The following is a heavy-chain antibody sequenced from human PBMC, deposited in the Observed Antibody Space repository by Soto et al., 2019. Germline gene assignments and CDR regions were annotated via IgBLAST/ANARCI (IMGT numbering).Heavy chain of an antibody. CDR1: KFFISNYW. D-gene: IGHD2-2*01. V-gene: IGHV3-7*03. Sequence: GGSLRLSCTASKFFISNYWMSWVRQAPGKGLEWVANINQDGSQRRYVDSVKGRFTISRDNDKNSVFLQMNSLRADDTAVYYCARGGLVAPTARPIDSWGQGTLVTVSS. J-gene: IGHJ4*02. CDR3: ARGGLVAPTARPIDS. CDR2: INQDGSQR.